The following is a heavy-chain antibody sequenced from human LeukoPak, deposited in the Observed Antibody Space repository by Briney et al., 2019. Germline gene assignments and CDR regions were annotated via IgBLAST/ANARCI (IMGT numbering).Heavy chain of an antibody. J-gene: IGHJ5*02. CDR2: IYTSGISGIT. V-gene: IGHV4-61*02. Sequence: SQTLSLTCTVSGGSISSGSYYWSWIRQPAGKGLECIGRIYTSGISGITNYNPSLKSRVTISLSTSKNQFSLKLSSVTAADTAVYYCARGKGPFDPWGQGTLVTVSS. CDR3: ARGKGPFDP. CDR1: GGSISSGSYY.